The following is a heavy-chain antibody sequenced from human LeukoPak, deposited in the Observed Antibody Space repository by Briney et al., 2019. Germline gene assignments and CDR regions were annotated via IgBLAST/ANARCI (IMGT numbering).Heavy chain of an antibody. D-gene: IGHD5-24*01. Sequence: PGGSLRLSCAASGFTFSSYEMNWVRQAPGKGLEWVSYISSSGSTIYYADSVKGRFTISRDNSKNTLYLQMNSLRAEDTAVYYCARPRVEMATISDAFDIWGQGTMVTVSS. CDR3: ARPRVEMATISDAFDI. CDR1: GFTFSSYE. CDR2: ISSSGSTI. J-gene: IGHJ3*02. V-gene: IGHV3-48*03.